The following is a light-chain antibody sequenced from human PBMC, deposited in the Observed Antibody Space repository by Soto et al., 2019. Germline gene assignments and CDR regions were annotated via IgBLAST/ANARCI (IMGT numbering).Light chain of an antibody. CDR3: QHYGSSLT. CDR1: QSVSKY. V-gene: IGKV3-20*01. CDR2: AAS. Sequence: EIVLTQSPGTLSLSPGERATLFCRASQSVSKYLGWYQQKPGQAPRLLIYAASNRATGIPDRFSGSGSGTDFTLTIRRLEPEDFAVYYCQHYGSSLTFGGGTKVDIK. J-gene: IGKJ4*01.